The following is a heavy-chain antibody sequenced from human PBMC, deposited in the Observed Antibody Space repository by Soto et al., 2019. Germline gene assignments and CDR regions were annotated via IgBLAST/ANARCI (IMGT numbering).Heavy chain of an antibody. J-gene: IGHJ4*02. CDR3: ARDRYYYDSSGYRPFDY. V-gene: IGHV1-69*13. CDR1: GGTFSSYA. CDR2: IIPIFGTA. Sequence: SVKVSCKASGGTFSSYAISWVRQAPGQGLEWMGGIIPIFGTANYAQKFQGRVTITADESTSTAYMELSSLRSEDTAVYYCARDRYYYDSSGYRPFDYWGQGTLVTVSS. D-gene: IGHD3-22*01.